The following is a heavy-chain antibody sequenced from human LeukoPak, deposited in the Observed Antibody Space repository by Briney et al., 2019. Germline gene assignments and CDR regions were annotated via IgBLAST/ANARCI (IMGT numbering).Heavy chain of an antibody. CDR2: IYWDDDK. D-gene: IGHD3-22*01. J-gene: IGHJ4*02. Sequence: SGPTLVNPTQTLTPTCTFSGFSLSTSGVGVGWIRQPPGKALEWLALIYWDDDKRYSPSRKSRLTITKDTSKNQVVLTMTNMDPVDTATYYCAHSNLDYYDSSGYYNYWGQGTLVTVSS. CDR1: GFSLSTSGVG. V-gene: IGHV2-5*02. CDR3: AHSNLDYYDSSGYYNY.